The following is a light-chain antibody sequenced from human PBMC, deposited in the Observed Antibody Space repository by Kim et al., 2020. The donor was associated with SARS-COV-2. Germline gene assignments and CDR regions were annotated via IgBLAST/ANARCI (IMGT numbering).Light chain of an antibody. V-gene: IGKV3-15*01. Sequence: EIVMTQSPATLSVSPGERATLSCRASQSVSNNLAWYHQKPGQAPRVLIYGASTRATGIPARFSGSGSGTEFTLTISSLQSEDFAVYYCQQYNNWPPYTFGQGTKLEI. CDR1: QSVSNN. J-gene: IGKJ2*01. CDR2: GAS. CDR3: QQYNNWPPYT.